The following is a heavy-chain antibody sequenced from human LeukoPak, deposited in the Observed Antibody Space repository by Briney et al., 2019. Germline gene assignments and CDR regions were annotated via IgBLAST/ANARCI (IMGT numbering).Heavy chain of an antibody. Sequence: SETLSLTCTVSGGSISSYYWSWIRQPPGKGLEWIGYIYHSGSTYYNPSLKSRVTISVDRSKNQFSLKLSSVTAADTAVYYCARGYSNYSYYYYMDVWGKGTTVTVSS. CDR3: ARGYSNYSYYYYMDV. CDR1: GGSISSYY. J-gene: IGHJ6*03. CDR2: IYHSGST. V-gene: IGHV4-59*12. D-gene: IGHD4-11*01.